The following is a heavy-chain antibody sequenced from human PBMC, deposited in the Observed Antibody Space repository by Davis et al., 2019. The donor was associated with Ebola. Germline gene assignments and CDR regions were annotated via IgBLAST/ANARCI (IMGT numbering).Heavy chain of an antibody. CDR2: ISAYNGNT. CDR3: AREAGATTRIYDS. V-gene: IGHV1-18*01. CDR1: SYTFSSYG. Sequence: ASAKVSCKASSYTFSSYGISGVRQAPGQGLEWMGWISAYNGNTNYAQKLQGRVTMTTDTSRSTAYMELRGLRSDDTAVYYCAREAGATTRIYDSWGQGTLVTVSS. J-gene: IGHJ5*01. D-gene: IGHD1-26*01.